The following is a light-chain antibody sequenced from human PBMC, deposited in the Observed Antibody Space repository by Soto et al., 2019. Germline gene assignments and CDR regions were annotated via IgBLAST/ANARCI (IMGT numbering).Light chain of an antibody. J-gene: IGKJ4*01. CDR1: QSVRNY. CDR2: DAS. CDR3: QQRNIGLT. V-gene: IGKV3-11*01. Sequence: EIVLTQSPATLSLSPGERATLSCRASQSVRNYLTWYQQKPGQAPRLLIYDASNRATGIPARFSGSGSGTDVAITISSLEPEDSAVDYSQQRNIGLTFGGGTKVEIK.